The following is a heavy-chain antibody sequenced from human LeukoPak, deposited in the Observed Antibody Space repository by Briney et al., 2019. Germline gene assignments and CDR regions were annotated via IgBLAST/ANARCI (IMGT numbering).Heavy chain of an antibody. J-gene: IGHJ3*02. V-gene: IGHV3-21*01. CDR3: ARGSMIVQRRDVFDI. CDR1: GFTFSTYS. Sequence: KPGGSLRLSCAASGFTFSTYSMNWVRQAPGKGLEWVSSISTTSSHIYYADSMKGRFTISRDNAKDPLYLQVNSLRAEDTAVYYCARGSMIVQRRDVFDIWGQGTMVTVSS. CDR2: ISTTSSHI. D-gene: IGHD3-22*01.